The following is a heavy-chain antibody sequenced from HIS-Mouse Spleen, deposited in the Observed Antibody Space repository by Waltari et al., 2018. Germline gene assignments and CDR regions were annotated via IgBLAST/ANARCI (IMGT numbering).Heavy chain of an antibody. J-gene: IGHJ4*02. Sequence: QVQLQESGPGLVKPLETLSLTCTVSGGSISSYYWSWIRQPPGKGLEWIGYIYYSGSTNYTPSRKSRVTISVDTSKNQFALKLSSVTAADTAVYYCARGGLLAATYYFDYWGQETLVTVSS. D-gene: IGHD2-15*01. V-gene: IGHV4-59*08. CDR2: IYYSGST. CDR1: GGSISSYY. CDR3: ARGGLLAATYYFDY.